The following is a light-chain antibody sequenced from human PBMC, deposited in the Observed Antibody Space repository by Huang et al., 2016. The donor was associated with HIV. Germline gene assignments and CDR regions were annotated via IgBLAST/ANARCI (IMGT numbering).Light chain of an antibody. CDR1: QSLLHDDGKTF. CDR3: FQGIHLPYT. V-gene: IGKV2-29*02. J-gene: IGKJ2*01. CDR2: AVY. Sequence: EIVLTQAPLSLSVTPGQPASISCKSSQSLLHDDGKTFLYWYLQKPGQYPQLLLYAVYSRFSGVPVRFSGSGSGTDCTVKISRVETEDVVIYYYFQGIHLPYTFGQGTKLEIK.